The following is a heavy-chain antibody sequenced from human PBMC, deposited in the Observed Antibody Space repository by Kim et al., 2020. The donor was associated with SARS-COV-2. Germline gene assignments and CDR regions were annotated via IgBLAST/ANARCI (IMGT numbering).Heavy chain of an antibody. CDR1: GFTFGDFW. Sequence: GGSLRLSCAASGFTFGDFWMSWVRQAPGKGLEWVSNINQDGSEKNYVDSVKGRFTISRDNAKNSFYLQMNSLRAEDTGVYYCARGDASSGDTWGQGTLVTVSS. CDR2: INQDGSEK. D-gene: IGHD3-10*01. J-gene: IGHJ5*02. V-gene: IGHV3-7*03. CDR3: ARGDASSGDT.